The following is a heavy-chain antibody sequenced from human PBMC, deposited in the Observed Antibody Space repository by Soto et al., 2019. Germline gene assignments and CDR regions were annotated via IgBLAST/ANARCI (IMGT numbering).Heavy chain of an antibody. J-gene: IGHJ6*02. CDR1: GSTFATYA. CDR3: ARDFLWSRWYYYYYGMDV. Sequence: GASVKVSCKASGSTFATYAVHWVRQAPGQRLEWMGWINAVNGNTKYSQKFHGRVTITRDTSASTAYMELSSLTSEDTAVYYCARDFLWSRWYYYYYGMDVWGQGTTVTVSS. D-gene: IGHD3-10*01. CDR2: INAVNGNT. V-gene: IGHV1-3*01.